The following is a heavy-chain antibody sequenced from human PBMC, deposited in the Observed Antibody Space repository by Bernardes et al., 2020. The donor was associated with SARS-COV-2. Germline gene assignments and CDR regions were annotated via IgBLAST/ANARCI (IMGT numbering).Heavy chain of an antibody. J-gene: IGHJ4*02. CDR2: FDPEDGET. D-gene: IGHD2-2*02. CDR1: GYTLTELS. CDR3: ATGDVGQVVPAAIPGYSYGTGFDY. Sequence: ASVKVSCKVSGYTLTELSMHWVRQAPGKGLEWMGGFDPEDGETIYAQKFQGRVTMTEDTSTDTAYMELSSLRSEDTAVYYCATGDVGQVVPAAIPGYSYGTGFDYWGQGTLVTVSS. V-gene: IGHV1-24*01.